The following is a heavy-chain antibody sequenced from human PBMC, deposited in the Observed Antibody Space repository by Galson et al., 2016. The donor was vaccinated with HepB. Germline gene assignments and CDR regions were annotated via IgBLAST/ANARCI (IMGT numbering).Heavy chain of an antibody. Sequence: ETLSLTCSVSGSSIRSGYFWVWIRQPPGKELEWIGSIYHSGTTYYNPSLKSRITMSIDTSKHQFSLRLQSVTAADTAVYYCARDLEAEPGSLDIDFWGQGTLVTASS. CDR1: GSSIRSGYF. CDR3: ARDLEAEPGSLDIDF. J-gene: IGHJ4*02. D-gene: IGHD6-13*01. V-gene: IGHV4-38-2*02. CDR2: IYHSGTT.